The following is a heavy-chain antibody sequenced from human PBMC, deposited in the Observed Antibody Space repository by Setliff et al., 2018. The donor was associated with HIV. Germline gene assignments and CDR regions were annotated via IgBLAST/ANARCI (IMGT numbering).Heavy chain of an antibody. Sequence: SVKVSCKASGGSFSNYGFSWVRQAPGQGLEWLGGIIPILGTTNYAPEFQDRATITADESTSTAYLEMGNLRSEDTAVYFCARATDPTSFDYVWGSYRYTLGHWGQGTLVTVTS. V-gene: IGHV1-69*13. D-gene: IGHD3-16*02. CDR1: GGSFSNYG. J-gene: IGHJ4*02. CDR3: ARATDPTSFDYVWGSYRYTLGH. CDR2: IIPILGTT.